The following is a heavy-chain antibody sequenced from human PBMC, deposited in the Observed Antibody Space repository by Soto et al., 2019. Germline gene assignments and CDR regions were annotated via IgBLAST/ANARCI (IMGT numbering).Heavy chain of an antibody. CDR3: AREWVASSGPAGYYYYGMDV. D-gene: IGHD6-6*01. Sequence: QTPSLTCAISGDSVSSNSAAWNWIRQSPSRGRERLGRTYYRAKRYNDYAVSVKSRITISPDTSKNQFSLQLSSLTPEDTAVYYCAREWVASSGPAGYYYYGMDVWGQGTTVTVSS. V-gene: IGHV6-1*01. CDR1: GDSVSSNSAA. CDR2: TYYRAKRYN. J-gene: IGHJ6*02.